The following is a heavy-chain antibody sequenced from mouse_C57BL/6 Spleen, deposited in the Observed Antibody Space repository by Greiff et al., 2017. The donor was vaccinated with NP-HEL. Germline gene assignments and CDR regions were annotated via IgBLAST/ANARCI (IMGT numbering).Heavy chain of an antibody. Sequence: VQLKQSGAELVKPGASVKLSCTASGFNIKDYYMHWVKQRTEQGLEWIGRIDPEDGETKYAPKFQGKATITADTSSNTAYLQLSSLTSEDTAVYYCASFYYYGSPFFDYWGQGTTLTVSS. V-gene: IGHV14-2*01. CDR1: GFNIKDYY. CDR3: ASFYYYGSPFFDY. J-gene: IGHJ2*01. CDR2: IDPEDGET. D-gene: IGHD1-1*01.